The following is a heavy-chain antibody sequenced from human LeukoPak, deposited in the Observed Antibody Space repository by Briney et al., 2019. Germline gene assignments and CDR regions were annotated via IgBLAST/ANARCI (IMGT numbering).Heavy chain of an antibody. J-gene: IGHJ6*02. CDR2: ISYDGSNK. CDR3: ATPHTKYYYYGMDV. Sequence: GGSLRLSCAASGFTFSSYAMHWVRQAPGKGLEGVAVISYDGSNKYYADSVKGRFTISRDNSKNTLYLQMNSLRAEDTAVYYCATPHTKYYYYGMDVWGQGTTVTVSS. D-gene: IGHD3-3*01. CDR1: GFTFSSYA. V-gene: IGHV3-30*04.